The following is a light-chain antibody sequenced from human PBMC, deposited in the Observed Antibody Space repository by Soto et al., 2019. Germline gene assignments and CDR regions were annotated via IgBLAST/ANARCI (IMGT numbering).Light chain of an antibody. Sequence: EIVLTQSPGTLSLSPGESATLSCRASQSVSHFLAWYQQKPGQAPRLLIYDTSSRATGIPGRFSGSGSGTDFTLTIDSLEPEDSAVYYCQQRTDWPTFGGGNKVEI. CDR1: QSVSHF. CDR2: DTS. J-gene: IGKJ4*01. V-gene: IGKV3-11*01. CDR3: QQRTDWPT.